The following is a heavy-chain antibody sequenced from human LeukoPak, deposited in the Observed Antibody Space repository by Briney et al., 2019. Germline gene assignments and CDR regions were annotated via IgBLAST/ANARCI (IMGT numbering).Heavy chain of an antibody. CDR3: ASFQQLALDY. V-gene: IGHV4-39*07. J-gene: IGHJ4*02. CDR2: MHYSGSA. D-gene: IGHD6-13*01. Sequence: SETLSLTCTVSGGSISGSSYYWGWIRQPPGKGLEWIGSMHYSGSAYYNPSLQSRVSISVDTSKNQFSLKLSSVTAADTAVYYCASFQQLALDYWGQGTLVTVSS. CDR1: GGSISGSSYY.